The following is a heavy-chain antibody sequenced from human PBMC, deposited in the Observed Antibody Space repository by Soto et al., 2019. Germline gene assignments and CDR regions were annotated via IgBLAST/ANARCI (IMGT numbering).Heavy chain of an antibody. CDR2: IIPIFGTA. D-gene: IGHD3-10*01. J-gene: IGHJ3*02. CDR1: GGTFSSYA. CDR3: ARDQSITMVRGVISHAFDI. Sequence: SVKVSCKASGGTFSSYAISWVRQAPGQGLEWMGGIIPIFGTANYAQKFQGRVTITADESTSTAYMELSSLRSEDTAVYYCARDQSITMVRGVISHAFDIWGQGTMVTVS. V-gene: IGHV1-69*13.